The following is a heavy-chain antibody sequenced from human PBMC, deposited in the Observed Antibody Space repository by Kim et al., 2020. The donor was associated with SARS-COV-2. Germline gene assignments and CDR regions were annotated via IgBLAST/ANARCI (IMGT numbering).Heavy chain of an antibody. CDR2: INHSGST. CDR1: GGSFSGYY. Sequence: SETLSLTCAVYGGSFSGYYWSWIRQPPGKGLEWIGEINHSGSTNYNPSLKSRVTISVDTSKNQFSLKLSSVTAADTAVYYCARESKDIVVVVAATRRNWYFDLWGRGTLVTVSS. D-gene: IGHD2-15*01. J-gene: IGHJ2*01. V-gene: IGHV4-34*01. CDR3: ARESKDIVVVVAATRRNWYFDL.